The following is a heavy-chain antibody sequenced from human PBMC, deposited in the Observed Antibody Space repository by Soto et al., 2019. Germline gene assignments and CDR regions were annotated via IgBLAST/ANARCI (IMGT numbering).Heavy chain of an antibody. CDR1: GYTFTSYD. D-gene: IGHD6-6*01. V-gene: IGHV1-8*01. Sequence: ASVKVSCKASGYTFTSYDINWVRQATGQGLEWMGWMNPNSGNTGYAQKFQGRVTMTRNTSISTAYMELSSLRSEDTAVYYCARSGSSSSYYYYYMDVWGKGTTVTVSS. CDR2: MNPNSGNT. J-gene: IGHJ6*03. CDR3: ARSGSSSSYYYYYMDV.